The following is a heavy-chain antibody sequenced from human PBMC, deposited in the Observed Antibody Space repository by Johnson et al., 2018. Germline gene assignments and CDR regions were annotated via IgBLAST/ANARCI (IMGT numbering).Heavy chain of an antibody. CDR2: IDPSGGST. CDR3: AREFSYPKRGAFDS. Sequence: QVQLVESGAEVRKPGASVKVSCKASGYTFTSYYIHWVRQAPGQGLEWMGIIDPSGGSTSYAQKLQGRVTMTRDTSTSTVHMELSSLRSEDTALYYCAREFSYPKRGAFDSWGQGTVVTVSS. CDR1: GYTFTSYY. V-gene: IGHV1-46*01. D-gene: IGHD2-2*02. J-gene: IGHJ3*02.